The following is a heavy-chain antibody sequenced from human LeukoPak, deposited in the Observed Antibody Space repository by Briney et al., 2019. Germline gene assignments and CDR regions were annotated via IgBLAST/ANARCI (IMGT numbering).Heavy chain of an antibody. V-gene: IGHV4-38-2*02. CDR1: GFTFSDYY. J-gene: IGHJ5*02. Sequence: LRLSCAASGFTFSDYYMNWIRQASGKGLEWIGSIYYSGSTYYNPSLKSRVTISVDTSKNQFSLKLSSVTAADTAVYYCARDRMVYAYGFDPWGQGTLVTVSS. D-gene: IGHD2-8*01. CDR2: IYYSGST. CDR3: ARDRMVYAYGFDP.